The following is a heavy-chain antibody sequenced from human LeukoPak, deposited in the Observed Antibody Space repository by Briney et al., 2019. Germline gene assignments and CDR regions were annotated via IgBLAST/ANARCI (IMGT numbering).Heavy chain of an antibody. D-gene: IGHD4-17*01. CDR2: IYYSGST. CDR3: ARGPYGDYEGDYYYGMGV. CDR1: GGSISSGGYY. J-gene: IGHJ6*02. Sequence: SETLSLTCTVSGGSISSGGYYWSWIRQHPGKGLEWIGYIYYSGSTYYNPSLKSRVTISVDTSKNQFSLKLSSVTAADTAVYYCARGPYGDYEGDYYYGMGVWGQGTTVTVSS. V-gene: IGHV4-31*03.